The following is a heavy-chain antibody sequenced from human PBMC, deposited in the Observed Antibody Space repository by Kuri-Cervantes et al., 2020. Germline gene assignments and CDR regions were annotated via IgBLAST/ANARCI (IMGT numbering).Heavy chain of an antibody. V-gene: IGHV3-9*01. CDR1: GFTFDDYA. CDR3: ARDRGTGWYLPHIP. CDR2: ISWNSGSI. D-gene: IGHD6-19*01. J-gene: IGHJ5*02. Sequence: SLKISCAASGFTFDDYAMHWARQAPGKGLEWVSGISWNSGSIGYADSVKGRFTISRDNAKNSLYLQMNSLRVEDTAVYYCARDRGTGWYLPHIPWGQGTLVTVSS.